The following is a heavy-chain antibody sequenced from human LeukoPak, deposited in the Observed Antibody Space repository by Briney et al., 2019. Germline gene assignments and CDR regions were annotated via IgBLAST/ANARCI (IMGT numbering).Heavy chain of an antibody. V-gene: IGHV3-21*01. J-gene: IGHJ4*02. CDR2: ISSSSSYI. CDR3: ARDQAYCSGGSCPLDY. Sequence: PGGSLRLSCAASGFTFSSYSMNWVRQAPGKGLEWVSSISSSSSYIYYADSVKGRFTISRDNAKNSLYLQMNSLGAEDTAVYYCARDQAYCSGGSCPLDYWGQGTLVTVSS. CDR1: GFTFSSYS. D-gene: IGHD2-15*01.